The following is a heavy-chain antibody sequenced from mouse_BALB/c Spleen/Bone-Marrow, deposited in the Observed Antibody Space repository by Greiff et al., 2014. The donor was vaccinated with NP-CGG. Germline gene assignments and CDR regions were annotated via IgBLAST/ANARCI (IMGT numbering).Heavy chain of an antibody. CDR3: ANDWFAY. V-gene: IGHV14-3*02. CDR2: IDPANGNT. D-gene: IGHD2-3*01. Sequence: EVQLQQSGAELVKPGASVKLSCTASGFNIKDTYMHWVKQRPEQGLEWIGRIDPANGNTKYDPKFQSKATITADTSSNTAHLHLGSLTSEDTAVYYCANDWFAYWRQATLVPFPA. CDR1: GFNIKDTY. J-gene: IGHJ3*01.